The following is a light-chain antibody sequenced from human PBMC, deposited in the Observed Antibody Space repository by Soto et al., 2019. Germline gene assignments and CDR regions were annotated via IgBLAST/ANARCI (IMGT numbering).Light chain of an antibody. J-gene: IGLJ3*02. Sequence: QSALTQPASVSGSPGQSITISCAGTSSDVGRYNYVSWYQQHPGKAPKLMIYNVNNRPSGASNRFSGSKSGNTASLTISGLQAEDEADYYCSSYTSSGTRVFGGGTKLTVL. V-gene: IGLV2-14*01. CDR1: SSDVGRYNY. CDR3: SSYTSSGTRV. CDR2: NVN.